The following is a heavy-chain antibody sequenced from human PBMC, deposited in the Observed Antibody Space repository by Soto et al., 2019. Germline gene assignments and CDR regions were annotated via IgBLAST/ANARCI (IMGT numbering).Heavy chain of an antibody. J-gene: IGHJ1*01. D-gene: IGHD6-13*01. CDR3: ARGGHSSSWYGVGGRYFQH. V-gene: IGHV4-34*01. Sequence: QVQLQQWGAGLLKPSETLSLTCAVYGGSFSGYYWSWIRQPPGKGLEWIGEINHSGSTNYNPSLKSRVTISVDTSKNQFSLKLRSVTAADTAVYYCARGGHSSSWYGVGGRYFQHWGQGTLVTVSS. CDR1: GGSFSGYY. CDR2: INHSGST.